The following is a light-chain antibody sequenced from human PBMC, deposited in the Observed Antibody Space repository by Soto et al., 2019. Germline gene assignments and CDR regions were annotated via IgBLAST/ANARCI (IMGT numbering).Light chain of an antibody. Sequence: EIVMTQSPATLSVSPGEGATLSCRASQSVTSNLAWYQQKPGQAPKVFIYGASTRATGIPARFSGSGSGTEFILTIRSMQSEDFAVYYCQQYNDWPPTFGKVTKVEMK. CDR3: QQYNDWPPT. J-gene: IGKJ1*01. V-gene: IGKV3-15*01. CDR2: GAS. CDR1: QSVTSN.